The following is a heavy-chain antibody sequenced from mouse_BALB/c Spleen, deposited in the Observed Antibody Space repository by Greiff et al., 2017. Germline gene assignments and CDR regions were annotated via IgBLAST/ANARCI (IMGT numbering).Heavy chain of an antibody. D-gene: IGHD2-14*01. CDR1: GYSITSGYY. J-gene: IGHJ3*01. Sequence: DVKLQESGPGLVKPSQSLSLTCSVTGYSITSGYYWNWIRQFPGNKLEWMGYISYDGSNNYNPSLKNRISITRDTSKNQFFLKLNSVTTEDTATYYCARDRYDVAYWGQGTLVTVSA. CDR2: ISYDGSN. CDR3: ARDRYDVAY. V-gene: IGHV3-6*02.